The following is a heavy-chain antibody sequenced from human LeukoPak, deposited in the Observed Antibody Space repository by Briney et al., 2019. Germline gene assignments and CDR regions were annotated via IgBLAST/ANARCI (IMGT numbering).Heavy chain of an antibody. CDR3: AKGLETESRLDS. J-gene: IGHJ4*02. Sequence: PGGSLRLSCAASGFTFSSYGMSWVRQAPGKGLEWVSAISGSGGSTYYADSVKGRFTISSDKSKNTLFLQMNSLRAEDTALYYCAKGLETESRLDSWGQGTLVTVSS. CDR2: ISGSGGST. V-gene: IGHV3-23*01. CDR1: GFTFSSYG. D-gene: IGHD1-1*01.